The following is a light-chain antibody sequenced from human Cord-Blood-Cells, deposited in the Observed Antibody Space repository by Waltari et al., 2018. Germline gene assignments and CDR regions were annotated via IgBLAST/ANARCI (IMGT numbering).Light chain of an antibody. V-gene: IGLV2-14*01. CDR2: DVS. CDR1: SSDVGGYNY. CDR3: SSYTSSSIWV. Sequence: QSALTQPASVSGSPGQSITISCTGTSSDVGGYNYVSWYQQHPGKAPKLMIYDVSKPPSGVSNRFSGSKSGNTASLTISGLQAEDEADYYCSSYTSSSIWVFGGGTKLTVL. J-gene: IGLJ3*02.